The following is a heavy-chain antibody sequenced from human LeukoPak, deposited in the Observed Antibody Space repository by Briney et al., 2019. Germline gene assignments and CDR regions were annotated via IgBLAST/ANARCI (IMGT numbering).Heavy chain of an antibody. CDR2: ISYDGSNK. D-gene: IGHD3-10*01. J-gene: IGHJ4*02. Sequence: PGGSLRLSCAASGFTFSIYAMHCGPQAPGKGLERVAVISYDGSNKYYADSVKGRFTISRDNSKNTLYLQMNSLRAEDTAVYYCARGPLLLWFGELLSPFDYWGQGTLVTVSS. CDR3: ARGPLLLWFGELLSPFDY. V-gene: IGHV3-30*04. CDR1: GFTFSIYA.